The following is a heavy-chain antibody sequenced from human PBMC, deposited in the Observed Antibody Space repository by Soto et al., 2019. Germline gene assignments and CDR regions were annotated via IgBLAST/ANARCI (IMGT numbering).Heavy chain of an antibody. Sequence: QVQLQESCPGLVKPSQTLSLTCTVSGGSISSGDYYWSWIRQPPGKGLEWIGYIYYSGRTYYNPSLKSRVTISVDTSKNQFSLKLSSVTAADTAVYYCAISAVFLAAASIDYWGQGTLVTVSS. CDR3: AISAVFLAAASIDY. V-gene: IGHV4-30-4*01. D-gene: IGHD6-13*01. CDR1: GGSISSGDYY. CDR2: IYYSGRT. J-gene: IGHJ4*02.